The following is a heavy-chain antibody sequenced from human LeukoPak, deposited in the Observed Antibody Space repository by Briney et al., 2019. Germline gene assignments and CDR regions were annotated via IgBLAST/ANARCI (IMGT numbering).Heavy chain of an antibody. Sequence: PSETLSLTCTVSGGSISSYYWSWIRQPPGKGLEWIGEINHSGSTNYNPSLKSRVTISVDTSKNQFSLKLSSVTAADTAVYYCARGPRSPYRGYCSSTSCPWFDPWGQGTLVTVSS. J-gene: IGHJ5*02. CDR3: ARGPRSPYRGYCSSTSCPWFDP. CDR2: INHSGST. D-gene: IGHD2-2*01. CDR1: GGSISSYY. V-gene: IGHV4-34*01.